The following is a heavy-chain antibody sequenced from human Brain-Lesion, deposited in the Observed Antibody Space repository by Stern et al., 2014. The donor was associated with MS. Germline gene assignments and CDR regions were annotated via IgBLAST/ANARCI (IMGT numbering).Heavy chain of an antibody. V-gene: IGHV3-53*04. J-gene: IGHJ6*02. CDR3: AREGGDDDDYYGLDV. CDR1: GLTVANEY. D-gene: IGHD5-12*01. CDR2: IYASGTT. Sequence: EVQLVESGGGLVQPGGSLRLSCAASGLTVANEYMSWVRQAPGKGPEWVSLIYASGTTAYADSVKGRFIISRHNSENPLSLQMNSLRPEDTAVYYCAREGGDDDDYYGLDVWGPGTTVTVSS.